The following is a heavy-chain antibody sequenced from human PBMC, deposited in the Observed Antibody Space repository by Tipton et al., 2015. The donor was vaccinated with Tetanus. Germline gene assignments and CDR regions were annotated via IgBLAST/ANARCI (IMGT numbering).Heavy chain of an antibody. Sequence: TLSLTCTVSGDSVSGYYWSWIRQPPGKGLEWVGYIYYSGDTFYNPSLKSRVTISVDTSKNQFSLNLRSVTAADTAVYYCARDQGGGRVVRLNWFDPWGQGTLVTVSS. CDR1: GDSVSGYY. D-gene: IGHD5-24*01. CDR2: IYYSGDT. V-gene: IGHV4-59*06. CDR3: ARDQGGGRVVRLNWFDP. J-gene: IGHJ5*02.